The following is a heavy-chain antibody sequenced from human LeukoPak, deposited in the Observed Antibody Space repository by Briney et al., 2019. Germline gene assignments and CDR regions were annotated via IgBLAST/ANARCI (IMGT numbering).Heavy chain of an antibody. J-gene: IGHJ6*02. CDR3: ARGRGGGYCSGGSCYELDYYYYGMDV. V-gene: IGHV1-8*01. Sequence: ASVKVSCKASGYTFTSYDINWVRQATGQGLEWMGWMNPNSSNTGYAQKFQGRVTMTRNTSISTAYMELSSLRSEDTAVYYCARGRGGGYCSGGSCYELDYYYYGMDVWGQGTTVTVSS. CDR1: GYTFTSYD. D-gene: IGHD2-15*01. CDR2: MNPNSSNT.